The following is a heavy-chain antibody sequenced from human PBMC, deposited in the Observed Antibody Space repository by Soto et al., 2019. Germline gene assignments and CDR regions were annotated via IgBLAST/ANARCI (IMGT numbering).Heavy chain of an antibody. CDR2: IIPVLGIN. CDR1: GGTFSGYA. D-gene: IGHD1-20*01. CDR3: AKDPRSITGTTSIEHFQH. J-gene: IGHJ1*01. Sequence: ASVKVSCKASGGTFSGYALSWVRQAPGQGLEWMGGIIPVLGINNYAQKFQDRITIAADETTGTASLDLRDLKSEDTAIYYCAKDPRSITGTTSIEHFQHWGPGTLVTVSS. V-gene: IGHV1-69*01.